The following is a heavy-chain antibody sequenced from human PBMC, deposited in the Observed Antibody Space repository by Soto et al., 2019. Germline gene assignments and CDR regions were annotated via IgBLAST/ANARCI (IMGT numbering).Heavy chain of an antibody. CDR3: AKDWGRVLGAENYWYY. CDR2: ISGSDSST. Sequence: EVQLLEPGGGLVQPGGSLRLSCAASGFIFSSYAMSWVRQAPGKGLEWVSGISGSDSSTYYADSVKGRFTISRDNSKSTLYLQMNSLRAEDTAVYYCAKDWGRVLGAENYWYYWGQGTLVTVSS. CDR1: GFIFSSYA. V-gene: IGHV3-23*01. J-gene: IGHJ4*02. D-gene: IGHD2-8*02.